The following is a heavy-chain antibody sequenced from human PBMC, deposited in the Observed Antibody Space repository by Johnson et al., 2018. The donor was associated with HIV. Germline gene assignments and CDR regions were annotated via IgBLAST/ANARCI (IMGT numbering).Heavy chain of an antibody. D-gene: IGHD1-26*01. CDR3: ARVRIGRVNACDI. V-gene: IGHV3-30*04. CDR2: IGYDGNDK. Sequence: QVQLVESGGGVVQPGRSLRLSCAASGFTFSSYAMHWVRQAPGKGLEWVAAIGYDGNDKDYADSVKGRFTISRDNSRNTLYLHLNSLRAVDTAVYYCARVRIGRVNACDIWGQGKMVTVSS. J-gene: IGHJ3*02. CDR1: GFTFSSYA.